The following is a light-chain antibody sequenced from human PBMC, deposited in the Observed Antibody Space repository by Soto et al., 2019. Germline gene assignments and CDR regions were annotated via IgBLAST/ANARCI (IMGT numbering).Light chain of an antibody. CDR2: SIS. Sequence: QAVVTQEPSLTVSPGETVTLTCGSSTGAVTGGYYPNWFQQKPGQAPRPLIYSISNKHFWTPARFSGSLLGDKAALTLSGVQPEDEAEYYCLLYYDGAQVFGGGTKLTVL. V-gene: IGLV7-43*01. CDR3: LLYYDGAQV. J-gene: IGLJ3*02. CDR1: TGAVTGGYY.